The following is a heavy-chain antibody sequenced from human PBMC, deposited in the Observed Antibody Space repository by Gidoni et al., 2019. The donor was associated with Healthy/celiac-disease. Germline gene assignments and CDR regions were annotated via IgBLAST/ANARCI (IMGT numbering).Heavy chain of an antibody. CDR2: IYYSGST. D-gene: IGHD3-10*01. CDR3: ARRSGVRGGDYGMEV. V-gene: IGHV4-39*01. J-gene: IGHJ6*02. CDR1: GGSISSSSYY. Sequence: QLQLQESGPGLVKPSETLSLTCPVSGGSISSSSYYWGWIRQPPGKGLEWIGSIYYSGSTYYHPSLKSRVTISVDTSKNQFSLKLSSVTAADTAVYYCARRSGVRGGDYGMEVWGQGTTGTGSS.